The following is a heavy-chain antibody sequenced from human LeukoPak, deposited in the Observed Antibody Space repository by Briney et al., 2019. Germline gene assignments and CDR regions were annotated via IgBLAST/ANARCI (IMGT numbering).Heavy chain of an antibody. D-gene: IGHD2-2*02. CDR1: GFTFSSYS. CDR2: ISSSSSTI. CDR3: ARDSADCSSTSCYTEYFQH. V-gene: IGHV3-48*01. Sequence: GGSLRLSCAASGFTFSSYSMNWVRQALGKGLEWVSYISSSSSTIYYADSVKGRFTISRDNAKNSLYLQMNSLRAEDTAVYYCARDSADCSSTSCYTEYFQHWGQGTLVTVSS. J-gene: IGHJ1*01.